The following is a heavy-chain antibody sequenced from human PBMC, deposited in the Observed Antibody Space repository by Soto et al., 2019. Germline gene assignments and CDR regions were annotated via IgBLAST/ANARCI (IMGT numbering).Heavy chain of an antibody. V-gene: IGHV1-69*12. CDR3: ARVRVRFLEWLGSEG. CDR1: GGTFSSYA. Sequence: QVQLVQSGAEVKKPGSSVKVSCKASGGTFSSYAFSWVRQAPGQGLEWMGGIIPIFGTANYAQKFQGRVTITAAESTSTAYMELGSLRSEDTAVYYCARVRVRFLEWLGSEGWGQGTLVTVSS. CDR2: IIPIFGTA. J-gene: IGHJ4*02. D-gene: IGHD3-3*01.